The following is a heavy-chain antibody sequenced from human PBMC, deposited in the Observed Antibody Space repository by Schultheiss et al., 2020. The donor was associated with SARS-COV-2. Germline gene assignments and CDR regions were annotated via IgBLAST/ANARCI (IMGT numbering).Heavy chain of an antibody. CDR1: GYSFTSYW. CDR3: ATIAKNTSYFFGY. J-gene: IGHJ4*02. Sequence: GESLKISCKGSGYSFTSYWINWVRQMPGKGLQWMGRIDPRDAYTQYSPSFQGHVAFSVGKTISTAFLHWNTLKASDTAMYYCATIAKNTSYFFGYWGQGTLVTVSS. V-gene: IGHV5-10-1*01. CDR2: IDPRDAYT.